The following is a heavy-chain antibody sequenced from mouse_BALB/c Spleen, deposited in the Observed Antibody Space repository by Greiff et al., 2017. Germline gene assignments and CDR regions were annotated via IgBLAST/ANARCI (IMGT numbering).Heavy chain of an antibody. D-gene: IGHD2-14*01. CDR2: ISSGSSTI. CDR3: ARYRYDVYFDV. J-gene: IGHJ1*01. Sequence: EVKLVESGGGLVQPGGSRKLSCAASGFTFSSFGMHWVRQAPEKGLEWVAYISSGSSTIYYADTVKGRFTISRDNPKNTLFLQMTSLRSEDTAMYYCARYRYDVYFDVWGAGTTVTVSS. CDR1: GFTFSSFG. V-gene: IGHV5-17*02.